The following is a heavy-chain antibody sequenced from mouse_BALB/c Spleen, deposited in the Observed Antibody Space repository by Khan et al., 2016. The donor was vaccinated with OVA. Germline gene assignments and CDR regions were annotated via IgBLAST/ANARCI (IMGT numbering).Heavy chain of an antibody. J-gene: IGHJ3*01. V-gene: IGHV1S137*01. CDR3: GRGGGGDRFAY. Sequence: QMQLEESGAELVRPGVSVKISCKGSGYTFTDFTMHWVKQSHAKSLEWIGVISTYYGDANYNQNFKGKATMTVDKSSSTAYMELARLTSEDSAICYCGRGGGGDRFAYWGQGTLVTVSA. CDR1: GYTFTDFT. CDR2: ISTYYGDA.